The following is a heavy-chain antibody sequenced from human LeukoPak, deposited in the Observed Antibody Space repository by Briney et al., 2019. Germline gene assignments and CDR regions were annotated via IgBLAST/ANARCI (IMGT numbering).Heavy chain of an antibody. V-gene: IGHV4-59*01. Sequence: SETLSLTCTVSGGSISSYYWSWIRQPPGKGLEWTGYIYYSGSTNYNPSLKSRVTISVDTSKNQFSLNLSSVTAADTAVYYCARGGDSKHLVNWGQGTLVTVSS. D-gene: IGHD3-3*02. CDR2: IYYSGST. CDR3: ARGGDSKHLVN. CDR1: GGSISSYY. J-gene: IGHJ4*02.